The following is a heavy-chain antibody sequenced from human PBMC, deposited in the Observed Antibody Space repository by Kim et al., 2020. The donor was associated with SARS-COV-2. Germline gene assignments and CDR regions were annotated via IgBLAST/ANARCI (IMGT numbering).Heavy chain of an antibody. D-gene: IGHD3-10*01. CDR3: ARPSSSHFDF. CDR2: ISNDGANA. CDR1: GFIFRNFG. V-gene: IGHV3-33*05. J-gene: IGHJ4*02. Sequence: GGSLRLSCAASGFIFRNFGLHWVRQAPGKGLEWVAFISNDGANAIYADSVRGRFTISRDYSENKVYLQMDSLSAGDTAVYYCARPSSSHFDFWGQGTLVSVSS.